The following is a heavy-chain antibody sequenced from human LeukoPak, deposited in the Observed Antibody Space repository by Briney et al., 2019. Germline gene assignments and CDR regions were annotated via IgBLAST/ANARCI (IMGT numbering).Heavy chain of an antibody. Sequence: ASVKVSCKASGYTFADYLIHWVRQAPGQPREWMGRINLNTGRAKYAPKFQGCVPMTRATSISTAYVEVNRLISDDTAVYYCARYPTSTSNWEFDYWGQGTLVIGSS. J-gene: IGHJ4*02. D-gene: IGHD1-26*01. CDR1: GYTFADYL. V-gene: IGHV1-2*04. CDR3: ARYPTSTSNWEFDY. CDR2: INLNTGRA.